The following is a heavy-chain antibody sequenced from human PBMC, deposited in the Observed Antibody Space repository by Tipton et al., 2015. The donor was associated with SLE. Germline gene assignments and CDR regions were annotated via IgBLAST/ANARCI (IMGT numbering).Heavy chain of an antibody. CDR1: GGTFSSYA. J-gene: IGHJ1*01. CDR2: IIPIFGTA. D-gene: IGHD3-10*01. CDR3: ARREDGSGSYPACQH. V-gene: IGHV1-69*06. Sequence: QSGPEVKKPGSSVKVSCKASGGTFSSYAISWVRQAPGQGLEWMGGIIPIFGTANYAQKFQGRVTITADKSTSTAYMELSSLRSEDTAVYYCARREDGSGSYPACQHWGQGTLVTVSS.